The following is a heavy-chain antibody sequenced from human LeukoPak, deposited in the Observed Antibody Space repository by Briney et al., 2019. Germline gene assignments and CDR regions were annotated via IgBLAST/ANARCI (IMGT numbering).Heavy chain of an antibody. CDR1: GGSFSGYH. CDR3: ARDHYYDSSGFDY. J-gene: IGHJ4*02. CDR2: INHSGST. Sequence: SETLSLTCAVYGGSFSGYHWSWIRQPPGKGLEWMGEINHSGSTNYNPSLKSRVTISVDTSKNQFSLKLSSVTAADTAVYYCARDHYYDSSGFDYWGQGTLVTVSS. V-gene: IGHV4-34*01. D-gene: IGHD3-22*01.